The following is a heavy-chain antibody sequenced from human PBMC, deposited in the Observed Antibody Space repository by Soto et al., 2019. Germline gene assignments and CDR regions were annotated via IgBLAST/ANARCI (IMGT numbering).Heavy chain of an antibody. Sequence: GGSLRLSCAASGFTFSSYSMNWVRQAPGKGLEWVSYISSSSSTIYYADSVKGRFTISRDNAKNSLYLQMNSLRDEDTAVYYCARGAITMIVVGSENDAFDIWGQGTMVTVSS. CDR3: ARGAITMIVVGSENDAFDI. V-gene: IGHV3-48*02. CDR1: GFTFSSYS. CDR2: ISSSSSTI. J-gene: IGHJ3*02. D-gene: IGHD3-22*01.